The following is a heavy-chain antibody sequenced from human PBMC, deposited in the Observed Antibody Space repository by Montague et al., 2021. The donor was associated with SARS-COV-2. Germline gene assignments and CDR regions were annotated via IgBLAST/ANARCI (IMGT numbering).Heavy chain of an antibody. CDR1: GFTFDDYA. CDR3: AKDMGGAVAVPPHYYYYGMDV. J-gene: IGHJ6*02. CDR2: ISWNSGSI. Sequence: SLRLSCAASGFTFDDYAMHWVRQAPGKGLEWVSGISWNSGSIGYADSXKGRFTISRDNAKNSLYLQINSLRAEDTALYYCAKDMGGAVAVPPHYYYYGMDVWGQGTTVTVSS. V-gene: IGHV3-9*01. D-gene: IGHD6-19*01.